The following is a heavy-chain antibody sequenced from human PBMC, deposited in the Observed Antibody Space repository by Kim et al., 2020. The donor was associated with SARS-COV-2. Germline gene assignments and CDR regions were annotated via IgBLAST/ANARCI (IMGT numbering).Heavy chain of an antibody. D-gene: IGHD2-2*02. V-gene: IGHV4-34*01. CDR1: GGSFSGYY. J-gene: IGHJ6*02. CDR2: INHGGST. CDR3: ARGRAGVVPGPILGIGPHYDYFIMDV. Sequence: SETLSLTCAVYGGSFSGYYWSWIRQPPGKGLEWIGEINHGGSTNYNPSLKSRVTISVDTSKNQFSLNLSPVTAADTAFYYCARGRAGVVPGPILGIGPHYDYFIMDVWGQGTTVTVSS.